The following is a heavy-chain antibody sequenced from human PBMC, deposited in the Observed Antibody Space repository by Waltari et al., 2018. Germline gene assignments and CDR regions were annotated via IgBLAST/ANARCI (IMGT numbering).Heavy chain of an antibody. J-gene: IGHJ4*02. V-gene: IGHV3-7*01. CDR2: IKKDGSTK. Sequence: EVQVVESGGALVQPGGSLRLPCAASGFTFSHYWIGWVRQAPGKGLEWVANIKKDGSTKYDVDSVKGRFTISRDNAKDSLFLQMNSLRAEDTAVYYCARHGDFCFDFWGQGIVVTVSS. CDR3: ARHGDFCFDF. CDR1: GFTFSHYW. D-gene: IGHD4-17*01.